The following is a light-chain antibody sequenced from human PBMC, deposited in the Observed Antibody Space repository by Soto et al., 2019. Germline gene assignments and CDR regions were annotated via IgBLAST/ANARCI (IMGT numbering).Light chain of an antibody. CDR2: GAS. J-gene: IGKJ1*01. CDR3: QQYNNWPPGK. Sequence: EIVMTQSPATLSVSPGERATLSCRASQSVSSNLAWYQQKPGQAPRLLIYGASTRATGIPARFSGSGSGTEFTLTISSLRSEDFAVYYCQQYNNWPPGKFGQGTKVEIK. CDR1: QSVSSN. V-gene: IGKV3-15*01.